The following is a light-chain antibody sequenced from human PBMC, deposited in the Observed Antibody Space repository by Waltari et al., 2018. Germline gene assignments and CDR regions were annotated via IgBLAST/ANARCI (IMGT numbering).Light chain of an antibody. CDR3: QHYVDRPYT. V-gene: IGKV3-20*01. Sequence: VLTQSPGTLSLSPGDRATLPCRASQTVSNIYLAWYQQKPGQGPRLLIYGAAGRATGIPHRFSGGGSGTDFTLAISNLEPEDSAVYFCQHYVDRPYTFGQGTKLEIK. CDR2: GAA. J-gene: IGKJ2*01. CDR1: QTVSNIY.